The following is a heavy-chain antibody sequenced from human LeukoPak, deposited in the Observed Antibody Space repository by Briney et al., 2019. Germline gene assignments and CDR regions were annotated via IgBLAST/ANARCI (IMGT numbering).Heavy chain of an antibody. CDR3: AREAGSVLLWFGGTDY. CDR2: IKQDGSEK. V-gene: IGHV3-7*01. Sequence: GGSLRLSCAASGFTFSSYWMSWVRQAPGKGLEWVANIKQDGSEKYYVDSVKGRFTISRDNAKNSLYLQMNSLRAEDTAVYYCAREAGSVLLWFGGTDYWGQGTLVTVSS. J-gene: IGHJ4*02. D-gene: IGHD3-10*01. CDR1: GFTFSSYW.